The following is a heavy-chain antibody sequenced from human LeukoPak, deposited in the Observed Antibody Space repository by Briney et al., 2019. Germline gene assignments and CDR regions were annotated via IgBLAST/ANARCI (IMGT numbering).Heavy chain of an antibody. D-gene: IGHD3/OR15-3a*01. V-gene: IGHV1-24*01. CDR2: FDPEDGKT. J-gene: IGHJ4*02. Sequence: ASVKVSCKLSGNTLTEFSMHWVRQAPGKGLEWMGGFDPEDGKTIYAQKFQGRVTMTEDTSTDTAYMELSSLRSEDTAVYCCATAGDAIDSVMIWDFWGQGTLVTVSS. CDR1: GNTLTEFS. CDR3: ATAGDAIDSVMIWDF.